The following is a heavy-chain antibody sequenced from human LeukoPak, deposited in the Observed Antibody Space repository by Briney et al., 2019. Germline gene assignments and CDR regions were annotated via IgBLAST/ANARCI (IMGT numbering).Heavy chain of an antibody. V-gene: IGHV3-7*01. CDR2: IKEDGSQI. CDR1: GFTFRDYW. D-gene: IGHD1/OR15-1a*01. J-gene: IGHJ4*02. Sequence: GGSLRLSCVASGFTFRDYWMTWVRQAPGKGLEWVANIKEDGSQINHVDSVKGRFTISRDNAKNSLYLQMNSLRVEDTAVYYCAKHKIAWRTFDCWGQGTLVTVSS. CDR3: AKHKIAWRTFDC.